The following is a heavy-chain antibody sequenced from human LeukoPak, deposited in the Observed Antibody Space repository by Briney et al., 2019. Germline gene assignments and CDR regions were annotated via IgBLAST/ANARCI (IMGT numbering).Heavy chain of an antibody. CDR2: ISSSGSTI. CDR3: AREDYEYYFDY. Sequence: GSLRLSCAASGFTFSDYYMSWIRPAPGKGLEWVSYISSSGSTIYYADSVKGRFTISRDNAKNSLYLQMNSLRAEDTAVYYCAREDYEYYFDYWGQGTLVTVSS. J-gene: IGHJ4*02. D-gene: IGHD4-17*01. CDR1: GFTFSDYY. V-gene: IGHV3-11*01.